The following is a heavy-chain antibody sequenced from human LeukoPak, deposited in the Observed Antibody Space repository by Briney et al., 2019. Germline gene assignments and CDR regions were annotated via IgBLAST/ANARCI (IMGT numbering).Heavy chain of an antibody. J-gene: IGHJ4*02. V-gene: IGHV3-11*01. CDR1: GFTFSDFP. CDR3: ARGSSVGYY. D-gene: IGHD2-15*01. CDR2: IGRSGDTI. Sequence: PGGSLRLSCAASGFTFSDFPMSWFRQTPGKGLEWLSYIGRSGDTIHYADSVKGRFTISRDSAKNSAFLQLKSLRVEDTAVYYCARGSSVGYYWGQGTRVTVSS.